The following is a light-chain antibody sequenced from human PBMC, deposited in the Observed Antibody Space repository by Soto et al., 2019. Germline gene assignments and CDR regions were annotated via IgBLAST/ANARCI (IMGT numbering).Light chain of an antibody. Sequence: QSALTQPASVSGSPGQSITISCTGTSSDVGAYNHVSWYQQHPGKAPKLMIYEVSNRPSGVSNRFSGSKSANTASLTISGLQAEDEGDYYCYSYTKTNTLGLFGGGTKLTVL. CDR2: EVS. J-gene: IGLJ2*01. CDR3: YSYTKTNTLGL. CDR1: SSDVGAYNH. V-gene: IGLV2-14*01.